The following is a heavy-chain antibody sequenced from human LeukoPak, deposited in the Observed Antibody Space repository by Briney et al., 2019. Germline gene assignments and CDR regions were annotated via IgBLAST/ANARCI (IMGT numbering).Heavy chain of an antibody. Sequence: PGGSLRLSCAASGFTFSSFWMSWVRQAPGKGLEWVSSITGSGGSTYYADSVKGRFTISRDNSKNTLYLQMNSLRAEDTAVYYCARAPGYSSGWALSDYWGQGTLVSVSS. V-gene: IGHV3-23*01. CDR1: GFTFSSFW. D-gene: IGHD6-19*01. J-gene: IGHJ4*02. CDR3: ARAPGYSSGWALSDY. CDR2: ITGSGGST.